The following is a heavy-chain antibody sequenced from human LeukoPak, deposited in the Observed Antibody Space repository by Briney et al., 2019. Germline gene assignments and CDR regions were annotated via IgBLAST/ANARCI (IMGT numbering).Heavy chain of an antibody. Sequence: PSETLSLTCTVSGGSISSSSYYWGWIRQPPGKGLEWIGSIYYSGSTYYNPSLKGRITISVDTSKNQFSLNLSSVTAADTAVYYCARLYYDSSGYYQICYFDYWGQATLVTVSS. V-gene: IGHV4-39*01. CDR3: ARLYYDSSGYYQICYFDY. D-gene: IGHD3-22*01. J-gene: IGHJ4*02. CDR2: IYYSGST. CDR1: GGSISSSSYY.